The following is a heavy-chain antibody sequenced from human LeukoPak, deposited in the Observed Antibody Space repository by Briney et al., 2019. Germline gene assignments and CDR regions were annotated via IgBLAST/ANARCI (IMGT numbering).Heavy chain of an antibody. CDR2: INPNSGGT. Sequence: ASVKVSCKASGYTFTGYYMHWVRQAPGQGLEWMGWINPNSGGTNYAQKFQGRVTMTRDTSISTAYMELSRLRSDDTAVYYCARDTIGSNSGSSWGQGTLVTVSS. CDR3: ARDTIGSNSGSS. D-gene: IGHD1-26*01. V-gene: IGHV1-2*02. CDR1: GYTFTGYY. J-gene: IGHJ5*02.